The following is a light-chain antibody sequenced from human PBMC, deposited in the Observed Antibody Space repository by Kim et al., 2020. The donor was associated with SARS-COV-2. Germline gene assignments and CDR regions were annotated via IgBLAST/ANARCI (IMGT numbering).Light chain of an antibody. Sequence: SSELTQDPAVSVALGQTVRITCQGDSLRKYYATWYQQKPGQAPLLVLYDQNSRPSGIPDRFSGSSSGNTASLTITGAQAEDEADYHCSSRDTSGDLVVFGGGTQLTVL. J-gene: IGLJ2*01. V-gene: IGLV3-19*01. CDR1: SLRKYY. CDR2: DQN. CDR3: SSRDTSGDLVV.